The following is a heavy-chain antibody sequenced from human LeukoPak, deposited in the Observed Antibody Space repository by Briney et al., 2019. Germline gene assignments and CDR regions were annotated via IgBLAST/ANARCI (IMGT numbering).Heavy chain of an antibody. CDR2: ISYDGSNK. CDR3: ARGFPYDDTTEGYYYLMDV. V-gene: IGHV3-30-3*01. Sequence: GGSLRLSCAASGFTFSSYPMHWVRQAPGKGLEWVSLISYDGSNKYYADSVKGRFTISRDNSKNMFYVQINSLRPEDTAVYFCARGFPYDDTTEGYYYLMDVWGQGTTVTVSS. J-gene: IGHJ6*02. CDR1: GFTFSSYP. D-gene: IGHD4-17*01.